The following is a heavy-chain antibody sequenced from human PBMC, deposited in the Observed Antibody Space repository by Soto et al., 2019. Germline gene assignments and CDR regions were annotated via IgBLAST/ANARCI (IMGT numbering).Heavy chain of an antibody. V-gene: IGHV1-69*06. J-gene: IGHJ6*02. Sequence: QVQLVQSGAEVKKPGSSVKVSCKASGGTFSSYAISWVRQAPGQGFEWMGGIIPIFGTANYAQKFQGRVTITADKSTSTAYMELSSLRSEDTAVYYCAREYSSSSGYYYYYGMDVWGQGTTVTVSS. D-gene: IGHD6-6*01. CDR1: GGTFSSYA. CDR2: IIPIFGTA. CDR3: AREYSSSSGYYYYYGMDV.